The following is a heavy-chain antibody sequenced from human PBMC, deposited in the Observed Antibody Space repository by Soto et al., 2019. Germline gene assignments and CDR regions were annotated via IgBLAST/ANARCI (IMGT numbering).Heavy chain of an antibody. CDR1: GGSISSGDYY. D-gene: IGHD1-26*01. CDR3: ASTYSGSDGRFDP. V-gene: IGHV4-30-4*08. Sequence: TSETLSLTCTVSGGSISSGDYYWRWIRQPPGKGLEWIGYIYYSGSTYYNPSLKSRVTISVDTSKNQFSLKLSSVTAADTAVYYCASTYSGSDGRFDPWGQGTLVTVSS. J-gene: IGHJ5*02. CDR2: IYYSGST.